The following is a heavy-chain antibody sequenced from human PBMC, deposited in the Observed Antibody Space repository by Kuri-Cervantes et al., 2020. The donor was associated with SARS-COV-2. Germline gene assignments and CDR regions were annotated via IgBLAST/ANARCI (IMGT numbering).Heavy chain of an antibody. CDR1: GGSISSYY. CDR2: IYYSGST. Sequence: GSLRLSCTVSGGSISSYYWSWIRQPPGKGLEWIGYIYYSGSTNYNPSPKSRVTISVDTSKNQFSLKLSSVTAADTAVYYCARGGITIFGVVNKAWFDPWGQGTLVTVSS. V-gene: IGHV4-59*12. D-gene: IGHD3-3*01. J-gene: IGHJ5*02. CDR3: ARGGITIFGVVNKAWFDP.